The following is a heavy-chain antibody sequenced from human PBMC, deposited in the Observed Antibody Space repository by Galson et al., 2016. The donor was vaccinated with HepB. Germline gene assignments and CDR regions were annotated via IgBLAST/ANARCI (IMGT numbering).Heavy chain of an antibody. V-gene: IGHV3-7*01. D-gene: IGHD2-15*01. J-gene: IGHJ4*02. CDR2: FNPDGGKK. CDR3: ADRSVA. CDR1: GFTFSNSW. Sequence: SLRLSCAASGFTFSNSWMNWVRQAPGKGLEWVANFNPDGGKKFYVDSVKGRFTISTDNAKNTLYLQMNSLRAEDTAMYYGADRSVAWGQGTLVTVSS.